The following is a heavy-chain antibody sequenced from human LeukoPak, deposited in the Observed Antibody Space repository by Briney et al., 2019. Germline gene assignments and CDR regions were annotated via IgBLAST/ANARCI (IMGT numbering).Heavy chain of an antibody. CDR1: GYTFTSYG. J-gene: IGHJ6*03. CDR2: ISDYNGNT. CDR3: ARDSGYSYGYSYYYYMDV. Sequence: ASVKVSCKASGYTFTSYGISWVRQAPGQGLEWMGWISDYNGNTNYAQKLQGRVTMTTDTSTSTAYMELRSLRSDDTAVYYCARDSGYSYGYSYYYYMDVWGKGTTVTVSS. D-gene: IGHD5-18*01. V-gene: IGHV1-18*01.